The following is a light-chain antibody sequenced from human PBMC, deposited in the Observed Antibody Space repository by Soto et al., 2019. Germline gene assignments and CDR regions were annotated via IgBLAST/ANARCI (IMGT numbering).Light chain of an antibody. CDR3: QQYNNWHQT. CDR2: GAY. Sequence: EAVLTQSPATLSVSPGERATLSCRASQSVATNVAWYQQRPGQAPRLLIYGAYKRAIGRPARFSGSGSGTEFTLTSTSLQSEDVAVYYCQQYNNWHQTFGQGTKVEIK. J-gene: IGKJ1*01. CDR1: QSVATN. V-gene: IGKV3-15*01.